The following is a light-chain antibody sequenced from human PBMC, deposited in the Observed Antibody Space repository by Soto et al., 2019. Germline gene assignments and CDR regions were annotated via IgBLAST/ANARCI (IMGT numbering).Light chain of an antibody. J-gene: IGLJ2*01. CDR3: QAWDSSTVV. CDR2: EDR. Sequence: SYELTQPPSVSVSPGQTASITCSGDKLGSKYISWYQQKPGQSPVMVIYEDRKRPSGIPERFSGSNSGNTATLTISGTQAMDEADYYCQAWDSSTVVFGGGTKLTVL. CDR1: KLGSKY. V-gene: IGLV3-1*01.